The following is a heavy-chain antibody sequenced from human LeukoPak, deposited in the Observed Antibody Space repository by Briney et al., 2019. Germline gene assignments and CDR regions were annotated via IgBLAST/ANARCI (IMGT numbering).Heavy chain of an antibody. CDR1: GGSISSYY. D-gene: IGHD4-17*01. CDR2: IYYSGST. J-gene: IGHJ4*02. V-gene: IGHV4-59*08. Sequence: PSETLSLTCTVSGGSISSYYWSWIRQPPGKGLEWIGYIYYSGSTNYNPSLKSRVTISVDTSKNQFSLTLSSVTAADTAVYYCARHADYGDYEGPWYFDYWGQGTLVTVSS. CDR3: ARHADYGDYEGPWYFDY.